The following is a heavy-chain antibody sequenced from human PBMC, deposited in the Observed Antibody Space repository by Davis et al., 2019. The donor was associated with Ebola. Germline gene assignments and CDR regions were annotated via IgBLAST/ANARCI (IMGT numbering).Heavy chain of an antibody. D-gene: IGHD1-7*01. CDR3: ARMELRGDSGSAFDI. CDR1: GFTFSSYW. CDR2: ISGSGDST. J-gene: IGHJ3*02. Sequence: GGSLRLSCAASGFTFSSYWMSWVRQAPGKGLEWVSDISGSGDSTYYADSVKGRFTISRDNSKNTLYLQMNSLRPEDTALYYCARMELRGDSGSAFDIWGQGTMVTVSS. V-gene: IGHV3-23*01.